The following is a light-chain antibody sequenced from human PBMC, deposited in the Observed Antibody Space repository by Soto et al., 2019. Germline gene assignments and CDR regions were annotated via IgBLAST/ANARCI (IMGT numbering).Light chain of an antibody. V-gene: IGLV2-14*01. CDR3: SSYASSSTPYV. CDR1: SSDDGGNNY. Sequence: QSALTQPASVSGSPGQSITISCTGTSSDDGGNNYVSWYQQHPGKAPKLMIYEVSNRPSGVSNRFSGSKSGNTASLTISGLQAEDEADYYCSSYASSSTPYVFGTGTKLTVL. J-gene: IGLJ1*01. CDR2: EVS.